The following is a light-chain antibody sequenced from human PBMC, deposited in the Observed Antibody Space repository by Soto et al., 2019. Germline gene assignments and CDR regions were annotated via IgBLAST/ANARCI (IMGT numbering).Light chain of an antibody. CDR3: QQYNNWPPAYT. V-gene: IGKV3-15*01. Sequence: EIVMTQSPATLSVSPGERATLSCRASQSVSSNLAWSQQKPGQAPRLLIYGASTRATVIPVRFSGSGSGTEFTRSISSLQSEDFAVYFCQQYNNWPPAYTFGQGTKLEIK. CDR2: GAS. J-gene: IGKJ2*01. CDR1: QSVSSN.